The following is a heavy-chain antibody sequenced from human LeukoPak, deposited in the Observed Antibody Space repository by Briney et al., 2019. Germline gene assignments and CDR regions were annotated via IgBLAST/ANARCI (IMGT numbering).Heavy chain of an antibody. CDR3: ARERSIGSLDY. CDR2: ISSTGAYI. Sequence: GGSLRLSCATSGFIFSSDSMIWVRQAPGKGLEWVSSISSTGAYIYYADSLKGRFTISRDNAKNSLYLQMNSLRADDTAVYYCARERSIGSLDYWGQGTLVTVSS. V-gene: IGHV3-21*01. CDR1: GFIFSSDS. J-gene: IGHJ4*02. D-gene: IGHD1-26*01.